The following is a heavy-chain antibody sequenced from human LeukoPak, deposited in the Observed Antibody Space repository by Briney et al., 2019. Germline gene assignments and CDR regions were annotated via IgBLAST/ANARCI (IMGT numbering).Heavy chain of an antibody. CDR3: ARGNKRRFLEWSPVDY. Sequence: ASVKVSCKASGYTFTSYGISWVRQAPGQGLEWMGWISAYNGNTNYAQKLQGRVTMTTDTSTSTAYMELRSLRSDDTAVYYCARGNKRRFLEWSPVDYWGQGTLVTVSS. CDR1: GYTFTSYG. D-gene: IGHD3-3*01. J-gene: IGHJ4*02. V-gene: IGHV1-18*01. CDR2: ISAYNGNT.